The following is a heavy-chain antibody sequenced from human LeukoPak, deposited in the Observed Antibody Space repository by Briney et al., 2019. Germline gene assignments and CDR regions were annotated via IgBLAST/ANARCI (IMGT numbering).Heavy chain of an antibody. J-gene: IGHJ3*02. CDR2: TYYRSKWYN. Sequence: SQTLSLTCAISGDSVSSNNATWTWIRQSPSRGLEWLGRTYYRSKWYNEYAVSVKSRITINPDTSKNQFSLQLNSVTPEDTAVYYCARRGPSSWSPDAFDIWGQGTMVTVSS. V-gene: IGHV6-1*01. D-gene: IGHD6-13*01. CDR1: GDSVSSNNAT. CDR3: ARRGPSSWSPDAFDI.